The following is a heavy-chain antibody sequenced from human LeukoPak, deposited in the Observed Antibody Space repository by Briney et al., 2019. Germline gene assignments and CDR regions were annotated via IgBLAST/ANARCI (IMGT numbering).Heavy chain of an antibody. Sequence: PSETLSLTCTVSGGSISSSSYYWGWIRQPPGKGLEWIGSIYYSGSTYYNPSLKSRVTISVDTSKNQFSLKLSSVTAADTAVYYCARGPPYGDFDYWGQGTLVTVSS. CDR3: ARGPPYGDFDY. CDR1: GGSISSSSYY. D-gene: IGHD4-17*01. V-gene: IGHV4-39*07. CDR2: IYYSGST. J-gene: IGHJ4*02.